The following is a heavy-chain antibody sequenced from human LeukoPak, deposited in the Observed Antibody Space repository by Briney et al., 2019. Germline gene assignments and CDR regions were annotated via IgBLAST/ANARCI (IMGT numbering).Heavy chain of an antibody. J-gene: IGHJ3*02. CDR1: GFTFSNAW. Sequence: PGGSLRLSCAASGFTFSNAWMSWVRQAPGKGLEWVGRIKSKTDGGTTDYAAAVKGRFTITRDDSKTTLYMQMNSPKTAETAVYYCTTWLLWFGESLSFDIGGQGTMVTVSS. D-gene: IGHD3-10*01. CDR2: IKSKTDGGTT. V-gene: IGHV3-15*01. CDR3: TTWLLWFGESLSFDI.